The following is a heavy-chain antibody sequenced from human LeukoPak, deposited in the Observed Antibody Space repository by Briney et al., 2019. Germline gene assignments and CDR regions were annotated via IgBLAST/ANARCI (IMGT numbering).Heavy chain of an antibody. Sequence: GASVKVSCKPSGYTFTSYGISWVRQAPGQGLEWMGWISAYNGNTNYAQKLQGRVTMTTDTSTSTAYMELRSLRSDDTAVYYCARDGPVDTATPIDYWGQGTLVTVSS. V-gene: IGHV1-18*01. CDR1: GYTFTSYG. CDR3: ARDGPVDTATPIDY. J-gene: IGHJ4*02. CDR2: ISAYNGNT. D-gene: IGHD5-18*01.